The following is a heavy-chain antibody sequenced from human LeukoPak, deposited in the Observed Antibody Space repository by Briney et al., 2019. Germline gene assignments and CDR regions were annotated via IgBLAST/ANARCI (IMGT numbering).Heavy chain of an antibody. Sequence: GASVRVSCKASGFTFIDYHIHWVRQAPGQGLEWMGWINLKSGGTHSAQNFQGRVTMTRATSISTTYLDLSNLRSDDTAVYYCARDESESSLNASDFWGQGTMVTVSS. D-gene: IGHD6-6*01. V-gene: IGHV1-2*02. J-gene: IGHJ3*01. CDR1: GFTFIDYH. CDR3: ARDESESSLNASDF. CDR2: INLKSGGT.